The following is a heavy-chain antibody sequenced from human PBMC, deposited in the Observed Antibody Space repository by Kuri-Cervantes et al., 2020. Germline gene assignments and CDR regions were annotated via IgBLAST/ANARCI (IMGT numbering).Heavy chain of an antibody. V-gene: IGHV4-31*02. CDR1: GGSISSGGYS. D-gene: IGHD2-15*01. CDR2: IYYSGTT. CDR3: ARVVPGYCSGGSCHVGHFDY. Sequence: SCAVSGGSISSGGYSWSWIRQHPGKGLEWIAYIYYSGTTHYNPSLKSRLTISVDTSKNQFSLKLTSVTAADTAVYYCARVVPGYCSGGSCHVGHFDYWGQGTLVTVSS. J-gene: IGHJ4*02.